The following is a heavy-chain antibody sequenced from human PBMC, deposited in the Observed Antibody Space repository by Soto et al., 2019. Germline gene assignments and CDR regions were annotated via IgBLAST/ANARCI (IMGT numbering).Heavy chain of an antibody. CDR3: ARATVVPTATNWFDP. D-gene: IGHD2-2*01. V-gene: IGHV4-30-2*01. Sequence: PSETLSLTCAVSGGSISSGGYSWSWIRQPPGKGLEWIGYIYHSGSTYYNPSLKSRVTISVDRSKNQFSLKLSSVTAADTAVYYCARATVVPTATNWFDPWGQGTLVTVS. CDR2: IYHSGST. J-gene: IGHJ5*02. CDR1: GGSISSGGYS.